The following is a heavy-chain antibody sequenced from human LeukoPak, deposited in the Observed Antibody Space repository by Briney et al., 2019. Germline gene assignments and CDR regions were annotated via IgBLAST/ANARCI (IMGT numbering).Heavy chain of an antibody. Sequence: GGSLRLSCAASGFTFSRFWMSWVRQAPGKGLEWVANIKQDGSEKYYVNSVKGRFTISRDNAKNSLYLQMNSLRAEDTAVFYCARDGTYTDYDPDFDIWGQGTLVTVSS. J-gene: IGHJ4*02. CDR3: ARDGTYTDYDPDFDI. D-gene: IGHD5-12*01. CDR1: GFTFSRFW. CDR2: IKQDGSEK. V-gene: IGHV3-7*04.